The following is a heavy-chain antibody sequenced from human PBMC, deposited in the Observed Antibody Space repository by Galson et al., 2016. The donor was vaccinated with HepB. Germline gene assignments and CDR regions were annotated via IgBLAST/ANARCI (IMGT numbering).Heavy chain of an antibody. D-gene: IGHD3-10*02. V-gene: IGHV5-51*01. CDR1: GYSFTNYW. Sequence: QSGAEVKKPGESLKISCKGSGYSFTNYWIGWVRQMPGKGLEWMGIIYPDDSDTRYTPSFQGQVTISADRYITTAYLQWSNMKASDTGMYYCARHSLCSTGTIDFWGQGTLVTVSS. CDR2: IYPDDSDT. CDR3: ARHSLCSTGTIDF. J-gene: IGHJ4*02.